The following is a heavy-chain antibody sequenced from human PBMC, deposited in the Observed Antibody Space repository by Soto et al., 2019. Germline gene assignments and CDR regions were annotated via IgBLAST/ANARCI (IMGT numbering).Heavy chain of an antibody. CDR3: ARVGVVTAINWFDP. CDR2: IYHSGST. D-gene: IGHD2-21*02. V-gene: IGHV4-38-2*01. J-gene: IGHJ5*02. Sequence: SETLSLTCAVSGYSISSGYYWGWIRQPPGKGLEWIGSIYHSGSTYYNPSLKSRVTISVDTSKNQFSLKLSSVTAADTAVYYCARVGVVTAINWFDPWGQGTLVTVSS. CDR1: GYSISSGYY.